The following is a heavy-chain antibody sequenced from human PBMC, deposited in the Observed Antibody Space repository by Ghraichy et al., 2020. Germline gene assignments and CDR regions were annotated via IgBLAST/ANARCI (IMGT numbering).Heavy chain of an antibody. V-gene: IGHV3-15*01. CDR1: GFTFSNAW. D-gene: IGHD3-3*01. CDR2: IKSKTDGGTT. CDR3: TTSIEDFWRESDDY. Sequence: GGSLRLSCAASGFTFSNAWMSWVRQAPGKGLEWVGRIKSKTDGGTTDYAAPVKGRFTISRDDSKNTLYLQMNSLKTEDTAVYYCTTSIEDFWRESDDYWGQGTLVTVSS. J-gene: IGHJ4*02.